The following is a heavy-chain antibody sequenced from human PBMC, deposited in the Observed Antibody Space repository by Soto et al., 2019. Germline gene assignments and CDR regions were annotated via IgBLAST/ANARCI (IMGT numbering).Heavy chain of an antibody. CDR1: GLSFSNYW. V-gene: IGHV3-23*01. CDR3: AKTTTLDHALYI. Sequence: GGSLRLSCAASGLSFSNYWLNWVRQGPGKGLECVSGISGSGGSTYYADSVKGRFTISRDNSKNTLYLQMNSLRAEDTAVYYCAKTTTLDHALYIWGQGTMVTVSS. D-gene: IGHD4-17*01. CDR2: ISGSGGST. J-gene: IGHJ3*02.